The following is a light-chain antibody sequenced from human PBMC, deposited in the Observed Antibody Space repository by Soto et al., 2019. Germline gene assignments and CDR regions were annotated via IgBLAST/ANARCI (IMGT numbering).Light chain of an antibody. CDR2: EAS. J-gene: IGKJ4*01. V-gene: IGKV3-11*01. Sequence: EIVLTQSPATLSLSPGERATLSCRASRSVGSYLAWYQQKPGQAPRLHIYEASTRDTGIPARFSGSGSGTDFTLTISSLEPEDFALYYCQQRSSWPLTFGGGTKVEIK. CDR1: RSVGSY. CDR3: QQRSSWPLT.